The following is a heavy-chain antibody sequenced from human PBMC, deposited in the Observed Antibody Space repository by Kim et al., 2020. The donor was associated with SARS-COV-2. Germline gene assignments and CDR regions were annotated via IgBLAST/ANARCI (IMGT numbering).Heavy chain of an antibody. J-gene: IGHJ4*02. Sequence: GGSLRLSCGASGFTFSNFAMNWVRQAPGKGLEWVAAITGSGQSTSYADSVKGHFTISRDNSKNILYLQMDSLRAEDTAIYFCAKKYKAYGGNSGGYFDFWGQGTLVTVSP. CDR1: GFTFSNFA. V-gene: IGHV3-23*01. D-gene: IGHD4-17*01. CDR2: ITGSGQST. CDR3: AKKYKAYGGNSGGYFDF.